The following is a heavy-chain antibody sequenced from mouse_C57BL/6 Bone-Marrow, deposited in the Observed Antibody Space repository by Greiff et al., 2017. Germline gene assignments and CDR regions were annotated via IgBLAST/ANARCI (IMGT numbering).Heavy chain of an antibody. CDR3: AFITTVVDWYFDV. CDR1: GYTFTSYW. J-gene: IGHJ1*03. D-gene: IGHD1-1*01. V-gene: IGHV1-64*01. CDR2: IHPNSGST. Sequence: QVQLKESGAELVKPGASVKLSCKASGYTFTSYWMHWVKQRPGQGLEWIGMIHPNSGSTNYNEKFKSKATLTVDKSSSTAYMQLSSLTSEDSAVYYCAFITTVVDWYFDVWGTGTTVTVSS.